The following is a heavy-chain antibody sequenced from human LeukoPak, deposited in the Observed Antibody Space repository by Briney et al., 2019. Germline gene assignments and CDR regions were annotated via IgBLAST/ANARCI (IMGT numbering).Heavy chain of an antibody. J-gene: IGHJ6*02. V-gene: IGHV3-53*01. CDR2: ISGGGVTT. D-gene: IGHD3-16*01. Sequence: GGSLRLSCAASGFTVSSNYMSWVRQAPGKGLEWVSGISGGGVTTYYADSVKGRFTISRDNSKNTLYLQMNSLRADDTAIYYCSRNQQLGGHSYYYYGMDVWGQGTTVTVSS. CDR3: SRNQQLGGHSYYYYGMDV. CDR1: GFTVSSNY.